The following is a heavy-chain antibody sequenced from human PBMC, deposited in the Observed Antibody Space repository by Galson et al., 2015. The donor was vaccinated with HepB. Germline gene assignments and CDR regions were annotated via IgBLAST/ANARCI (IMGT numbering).Heavy chain of an antibody. D-gene: IGHD2/OR15-2a*01. CDR1: GYTFTDYY. V-gene: IGHV1-2*06. Sequence: SVKVSCKASGYTFTDYYVHWVRQAPGQGLEWVGRIKPNRGGTNYAQKFQGRVTLTKDSSIRTAYLEVSRLRSDDTAVYYCVRADVTGALHIWGQGTMVTVSS. J-gene: IGHJ3*02. CDR2: IKPNRGGT. CDR3: VRADVTGALHI.